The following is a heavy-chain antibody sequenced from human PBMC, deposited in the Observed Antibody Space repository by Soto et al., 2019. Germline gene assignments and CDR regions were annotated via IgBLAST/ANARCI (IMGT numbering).Heavy chain of an antibody. Sequence: GGSLRLSCAASGFTFSDYWMSWVRQAPGKGPEWVANIKFDGSEKQYVDSVKGRFTISRDNSKNTLYLQMNSLRAEDTAVYYCARVGSGYFDYWGQGTLVTVSS. J-gene: IGHJ4*02. CDR1: GFTFSDYW. CDR3: ARVGSGYFDY. D-gene: IGHD3-3*01. CDR2: IKFDGSEK. V-gene: IGHV3-7*01.